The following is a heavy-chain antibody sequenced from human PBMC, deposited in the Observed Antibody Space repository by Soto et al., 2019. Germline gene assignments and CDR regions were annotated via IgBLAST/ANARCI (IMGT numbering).Heavy chain of an antibody. D-gene: IGHD3-10*01. CDR3: ARASLPGDYYYGMDV. J-gene: IGHJ6*02. CDR2: ISYDGSNK. V-gene: IGHV3-30-3*01. Sequence: AGGSLRLSCAASGFTFSSYAMHWVRQAPGKGLEWVAVISYDGSNKYYADSVKGRFTISRDNSKNTLYLQMNSLRAEDTAVYYCARASLPGDYYYGMDVWGQGTTVTVSS. CDR1: GFTFSSYA.